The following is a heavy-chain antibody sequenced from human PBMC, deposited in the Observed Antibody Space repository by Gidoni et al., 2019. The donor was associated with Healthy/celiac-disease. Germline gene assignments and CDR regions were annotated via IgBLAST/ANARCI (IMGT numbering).Heavy chain of an antibody. CDR2: IYYSGST. D-gene: IGHD2-21*02. J-gene: IGHJ4*02. CDR1: GGSISRSSYY. V-gene: IGHV4-39*01. Sequence: QLQLQESGPGLVKPSETLSLTCTVSGGSISRSSYYRGWIRQPPGKGLEWIGSIYYSGSTYYNPSLKSRVTISVDTSKNQFSLKLSSVTAADTAVYYCARRLLVVTGYYFDYWGQGTLVTVSS. CDR3: ARRLLVVTGYYFDY.